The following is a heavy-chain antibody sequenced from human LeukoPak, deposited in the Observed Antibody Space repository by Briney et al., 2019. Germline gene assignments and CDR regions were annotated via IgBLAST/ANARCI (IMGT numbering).Heavy chain of an antibody. J-gene: IGHJ3*02. V-gene: IGHV3-20*04. Sequence: GGSLRLSCAASGFTFSSYAMSWVRQAPGKGLEWVSGINWNGGSTDYADSMKGRFTISRDNAKNSLYLQMNSLRAEDTALYYCARVWGIAATGTSAFDIWGQGTMVTVSS. D-gene: IGHD6-13*01. CDR3: ARVWGIAATGTSAFDI. CDR1: GFTFSSYA. CDR2: INWNGGST.